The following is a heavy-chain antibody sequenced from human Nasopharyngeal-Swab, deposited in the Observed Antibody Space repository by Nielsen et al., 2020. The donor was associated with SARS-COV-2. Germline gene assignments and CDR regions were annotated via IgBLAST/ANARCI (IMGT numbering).Heavy chain of an antibody. CDR1: GFTVSSNY. Sequence: ESLKISCAASGFTVSSNYMSWIRQPPGKGLEWIGEINHSGSTNYNPSLKSRVTISVDTSKNQFSLKLSSVTAADTAVYYCARRPVLLWFGELTRGMDVWGQGTTVTVSS. CDR3: ARRPVLLWFGELTRGMDV. CDR2: INHSGST. V-gene: IGHV4-34*01. J-gene: IGHJ6*02. D-gene: IGHD3-10*01.